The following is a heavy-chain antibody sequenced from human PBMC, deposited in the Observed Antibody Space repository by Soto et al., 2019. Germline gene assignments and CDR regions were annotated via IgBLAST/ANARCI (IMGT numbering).Heavy chain of an antibody. CDR1: GGSISNYY. Sequence: QVQLQESGPGLVKPSETLSLTCIVSGGSISNYYLSWIRQPPGNGLAWIGYIYYSGSTNYNPSLTSRVTISVDTSKNQFSLKLSSVTAADTAVYYCARHRYSYGVYYFDYWGQGTLVTVSS. J-gene: IGHJ4*02. D-gene: IGHD5-18*01. CDR2: IYYSGST. CDR3: ARHRYSYGVYYFDY. V-gene: IGHV4-59*08.